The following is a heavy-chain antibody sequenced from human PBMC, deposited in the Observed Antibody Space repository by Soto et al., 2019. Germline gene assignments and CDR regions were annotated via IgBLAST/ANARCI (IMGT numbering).Heavy chain of an antibody. Sequence: KASETLSLTCTVSGGSISSYYWSWIRQPPGKGLEWIGYIYYSGSTNYNPSLKSRVTISVDTSKNQFSLKLSSVTAADTAVYYCATLPDDFWSGYAGTNAFDTWGQGTMVTVSS. D-gene: IGHD3-3*01. V-gene: IGHV4-59*01. CDR3: ATLPDDFWSGYAGTNAFDT. CDR2: IYYSGST. CDR1: GGSISSYY. J-gene: IGHJ3*02.